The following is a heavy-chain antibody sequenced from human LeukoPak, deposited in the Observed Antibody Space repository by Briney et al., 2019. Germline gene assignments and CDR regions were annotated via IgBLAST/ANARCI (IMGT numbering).Heavy chain of an antibody. J-gene: IGHJ4*02. CDR2: IKRKTDGGTA. V-gene: IGHV3-15*01. D-gene: IGHD3-22*01. Sequence: PGGSLRLSCAASGFPFSDVWMSWVRQAPGKGLDWVGRIKRKTDGGTADYAAPVKGRFTFSRDDSKNTLYLQMNSLKTEDTAVYYCTTDWYYYDSSGYYPIFWGQGTLVTVSS. CDR3: TTDWYYYDSSGYYPIF. CDR1: GFPFSDVW.